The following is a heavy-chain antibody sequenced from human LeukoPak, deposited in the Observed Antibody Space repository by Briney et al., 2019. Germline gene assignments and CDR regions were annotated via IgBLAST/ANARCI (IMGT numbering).Heavy chain of an antibody. D-gene: IGHD2-2*01. CDR3: ARGPTSKGYCSSTSCPWVYYYYYMDV. CDR2: FDPEDGET. J-gene: IGHJ6*03. CDR1: GYTLTELS. V-gene: IGHV1-24*01. Sequence: GASVKVSCKVSGYTLTELSMHWVRQAPGKGLEWMGGFDPEDGETIYAQKFQGRVTMTEDTSTDTAYMELSSLRSEDTAVYYCARGPTSKGYCSSTSCPWVYYYYYMDVWGKGTTVTISS.